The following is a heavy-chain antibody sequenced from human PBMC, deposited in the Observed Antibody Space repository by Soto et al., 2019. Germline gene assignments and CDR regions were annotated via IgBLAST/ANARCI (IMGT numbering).Heavy chain of an antibody. CDR2: ITPIYPTT. CDR1: GGTFYTYT. V-gene: IGHV1-69*13. D-gene: IGHD5-18*01. Sequence: SVKVSCKASGGTFYTYTFSWVRQAPGQGLEWMGSITPIYPTTNYAEKFQGRLTVTADGSTNTAYMELNSLTSEDTAVYYCARIPRYSFPTSDDLDSWGQGTLVT. CDR3: ARIPRYSFPTSDDLDS. J-gene: IGHJ4*02.